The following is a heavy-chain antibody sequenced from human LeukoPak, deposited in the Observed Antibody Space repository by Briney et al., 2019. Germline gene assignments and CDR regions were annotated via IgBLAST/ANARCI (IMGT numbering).Heavy chain of an antibody. J-gene: IGHJ4*02. CDR3: ARMVGLRLGELSFHY. CDR1: VGSISIGGYY. Sequence: SQTLSLTCTLSVGSISIGGYYWSWIRQHPGKGLEWIGYIYYSGSTYYNPSLKSRVTISVDTSKNQFSLKLSSVTAADTAVYYCARMVGLRLGELSFHYWGQGTLVTVSS. V-gene: IGHV4-31*03. D-gene: IGHD3-16*02. CDR2: IYYSGST.